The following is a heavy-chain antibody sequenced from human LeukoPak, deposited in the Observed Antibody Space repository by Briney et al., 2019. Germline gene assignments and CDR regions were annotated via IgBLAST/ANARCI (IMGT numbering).Heavy chain of an antibody. J-gene: IGHJ3*02. V-gene: IGHV3-53*01. CDR1: GFTVSSNY. CDR2: IYSGGST. D-gene: IGHD3-22*01. Sequence: GGSLRLSCAASGFTVSSNYMSWVRQAPGKGLEWVSVIYSGGSTYYADSVKGRFTISRDNSKNTLYLQMNSLRAEDTAVYYCARDQWYYDSRGYYRDAFDIWGQGTMVTVSS. CDR3: ARDQWYYDSRGYYRDAFDI.